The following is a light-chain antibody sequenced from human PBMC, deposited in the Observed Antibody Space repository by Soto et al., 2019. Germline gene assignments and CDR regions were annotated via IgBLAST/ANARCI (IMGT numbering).Light chain of an antibody. CDR3: QQSYTTVRS. V-gene: IGKV1-39*01. CDR2: AAS. J-gene: IGKJ4*01. Sequence: DIQMTQSPSSLSASVGDRVTISCRASQSISNFLNWYQQKPGKAPQLLIYAASRLHGAVPPRFSGSGAGTEFTITISSLQPEDFATYFCQQSYTTVRSFGGGTKVE. CDR1: QSISNF.